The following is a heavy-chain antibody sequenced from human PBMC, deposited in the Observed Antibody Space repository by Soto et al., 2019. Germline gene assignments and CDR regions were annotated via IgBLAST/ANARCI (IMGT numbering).Heavy chain of an antibody. CDR2: IYYSGST. CDR3: ARDYGVRVPYYYSMDV. CDR1: GGSISSSSNY. D-gene: IGHD4-17*01. V-gene: IGHV4-39*02. Sequence: QLQLQESGPGLVKPAETLSLTCTVSGGSISSSSNYWGWIRQPPGKGLEWIGYIYYSGSTYYNPSLKSRVTISVDTSTNQFSLKLTSVTAAYTAVYYCARDYGVRVPYYYSMDVWGQGTTVTVSS. J-gene: IGHJ6*02.